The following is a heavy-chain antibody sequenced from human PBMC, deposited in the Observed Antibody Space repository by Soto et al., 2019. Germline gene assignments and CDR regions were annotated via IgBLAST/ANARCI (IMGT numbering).Heavy chain of an antibody. CDR1: DGSIRNFY. V-gene: IGHV4-59*01. D-gene: IGHD3-22*01. J-gene: IGHJ4*02. CDR2: ISSSGNT. Sequence: SETLSLTCTVSDGSIRNFYWSWIRQPPGKGLEWIGYISSSGNTNYNPSLKSRVSISVDTSKNQFSLNLTSVTAADTAVYYCARAPMVLTRSYFDSWGQGTPVTVSS. CDR3: ARAPMVLTRSYFDS.